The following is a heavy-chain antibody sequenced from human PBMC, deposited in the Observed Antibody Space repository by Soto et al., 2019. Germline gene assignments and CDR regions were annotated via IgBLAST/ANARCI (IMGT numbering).Heavy chain of an antibody. CDR2: IIPIFGTA. CDR3: ARASLIKIFGVVTKNWFDP. CDR1: GGTFSSYA. J-gene: IGHJ5*02. V-gene: IGHV1-69*01. D-gene: IGHD3-3*01. Sequence: QVQLVQSGAEVKKPGSSVKVSCKASGGTFSSYAISWVRQAPGQGLEWMGGIIPIFGTANYAQKFQGRVTITADESTSTAYMELSSLRSEDTAVYYCARASLIKIFGVVTKNWFDPWGQGTLVTVSS.